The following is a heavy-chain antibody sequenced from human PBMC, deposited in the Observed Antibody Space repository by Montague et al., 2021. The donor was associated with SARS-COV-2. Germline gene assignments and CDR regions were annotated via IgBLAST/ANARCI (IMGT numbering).Heavy chain of an antibody. CDR3: ARDVVGAPGGFDY. CDR2: IFPSGTT. Sequence: SETLSLTCSVSGVSITNNYWTWIRQPATKGLELLGRIFPSGTTTYNPSLNSRLTMSVDTSKNEFYLRLTSVTAADTAVYYCARDVVGAPGGFDYWGRGTLVTVSS. D-gene: IGHD6-13*01. J-gene: IGHJ4*02. CDR1: GVSITNNY. V-gene: IGHV4-4*07.